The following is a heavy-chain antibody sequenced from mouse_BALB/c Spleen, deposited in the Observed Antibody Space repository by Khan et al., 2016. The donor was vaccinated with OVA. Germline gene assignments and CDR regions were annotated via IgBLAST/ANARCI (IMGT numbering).Heavy chain of an antibody. CDR2: IYPGDGST. D-gene: IGHD4-1*01. J-gene: IGHJ2*01. CDR1: GYTFTSYD. Sequence: QIQLVQSGPELVKPGALVKISCKASGYTFTSYDINWVKQRPGQGLEWIGWIYPGDGSTKYHENFKGKATMTVDKSSNTSHMKVRRMTSDNSAVYFCARRNWDGYYFDYWGQGTTLTVSS. V-gene: IGHV1-85*01. CDR3: ARRNWDGYYFDY.